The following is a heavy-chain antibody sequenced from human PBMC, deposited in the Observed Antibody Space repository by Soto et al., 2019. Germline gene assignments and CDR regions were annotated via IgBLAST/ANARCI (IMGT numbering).Heavy chain of an antibody. CDR3: ARKIGRSTYYYYGMDV. Sequence: ASVKVSCKASGYTFTSYGISWVRQAPGQGLEWMGWISAYNGNTNYAQKLQGRVTMTTDTSTSTAYMELRSLRSDDTAVYYCARKIGRSTYYYYGMDVWGQGTTVTVSS. CDR1: GYTFTSYG. V-gene: IGHV1-18*01. D-gene: IGHD2-15*01. CDR2: ISAYNGNT. J-gene: IGHJ6*02.